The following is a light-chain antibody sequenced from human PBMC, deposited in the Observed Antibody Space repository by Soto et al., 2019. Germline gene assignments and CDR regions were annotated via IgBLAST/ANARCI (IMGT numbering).Light chain of an antibody. CDR3: QQSYSTPQT. V-gene: IGKV1-39*01. Sequence: DIQMTQSPSSLSASVGDRVTITCRASQSIRSYLNWYQQKPGKAPKLLIYAAFTLQSGVPSRFSGSGSGTDFTLTVSSLQPEDFATYYCQQSYSTPQTFGQGTRVEIK. CDR2: AAF. CDR1: QSIRSY. J-gene: IGKJ1*01.